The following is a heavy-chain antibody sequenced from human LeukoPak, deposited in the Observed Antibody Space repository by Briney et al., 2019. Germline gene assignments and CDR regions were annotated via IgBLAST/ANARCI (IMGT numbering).Heavy chain of an antibody. D-gene: IGHD1-1*01. J-gene: IGHJ2*01. V-gene: IGHV4-59*08. Sequence: SETLSLTCTVSGGSISSYYWSWIRQPPGNGLEWIGYIYYSGSTNYNPSLKSRVTISVDTSKNQFSLKLSSVTAADTAVYYCARRGTYNWYFDLWGRGTLVTVSS. CDR1: GGSISSYY. CDR3: ARRGTYNWYFDL. CDR2: IYYSGST.